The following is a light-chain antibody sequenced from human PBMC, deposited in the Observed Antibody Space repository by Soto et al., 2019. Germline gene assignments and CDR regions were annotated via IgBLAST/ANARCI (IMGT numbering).Light chain of an antibody. J-gene: IGLJ1*01. V-gene: IGLV1-40*01. CDR3: HSYDISLSGYV. CDR1: SSNIGAGYD. CDR2: GNT. Sequence: QSVLTQPPSVSGAPGQRVTISCTGSSSNIGAGYDVHWYQQLPGTAPKLLIFGNTHRPSGVPDRFSGSKSGTSASLAITGLQPEDEADYYCHSYDISLSGYVLGHGTKVT.